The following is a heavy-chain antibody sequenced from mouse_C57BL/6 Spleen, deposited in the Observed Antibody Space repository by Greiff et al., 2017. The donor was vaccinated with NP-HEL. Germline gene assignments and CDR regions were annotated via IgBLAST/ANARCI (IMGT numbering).Heavy chain of an antibody. CDR2: IYPGDGDT. CDR3: ARDPYYYGSRSYAMDY. J-gene: IGHJ4*01. Sequence: QVQLKQSGPELVKPGASVKISCKASGYAFSSSWMNWVKQRPGKGLEWIGRIYPGDGDTNYNGKFKGKATLTADKSSSTAYMQLSSLTSEDSAVYFCARDPYYYGSRSYAMDYWGQGTSVTVSS. V-gene: IGHV1-82*01. D-gene: IGHD1-1*01. CDR1: GYAFSSSW.